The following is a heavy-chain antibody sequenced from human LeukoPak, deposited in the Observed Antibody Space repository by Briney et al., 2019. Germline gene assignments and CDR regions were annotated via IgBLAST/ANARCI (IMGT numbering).Heavy chain of an antibody. CDR2: ISSSSSTI. J-gene: IGHJ6*02. D-gene: IGHD5-12*01. Sequence: GGSLRLSCAASGFTFSSYNMNWVRQAPGKGLEWVSYISSSSSTIYYADPVKGRFTISRDNAKNSLYLQMNSLRAEDTAVYYCALVAHYYYYGMDVWGQGTTVTVSS. CDR1: GFTFSSYN. CDR3: ALVAHYYYYGMDV. V-gene: IGHV3-48*04.